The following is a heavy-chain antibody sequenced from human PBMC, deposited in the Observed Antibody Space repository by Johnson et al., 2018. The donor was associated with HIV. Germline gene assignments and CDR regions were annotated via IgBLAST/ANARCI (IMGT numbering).Heavy chain of an antibody. D-gene: IGHD6-25*01. J-gene: IGHJ3*02. CDR2: IYSGGST. CDR3: ARERYGQRWRTACDI. CDR1: GFTVSSNY. Sequence: VHLVESGGGLIQPGGSLRLSCAASGFTVSSNYMSWVRQAPGKGLEWVSVIYSGGSTYYADSVKGRFNISRDNSQNTLYRQMNSLRAEDTAVYYCARERYGQRWRTACDIWGQGTMVTVSS. V-gene: IGHV3-53*01.